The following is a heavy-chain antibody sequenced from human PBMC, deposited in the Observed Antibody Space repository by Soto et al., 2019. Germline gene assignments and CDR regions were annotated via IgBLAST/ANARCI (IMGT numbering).Heavy chain of an antibody. Sequence: PSETLSLTCTVSGAPLTIHYWIWIRQAPGKGLEWIGYIYYSGSTTYNPSLKSRVTMSADTSKDQFSLKLNSVTAADTAVYYCARDAGGPYDHWGPGRRVTSPQ. CDR1: GAPLTIHY. D-gene: IGHD2-15*01. V-gene: IGHV4-59*11. J-gene: IGHJ4*01. CDR3: ARDAGGPYDH. CDR2: IYYSGST.